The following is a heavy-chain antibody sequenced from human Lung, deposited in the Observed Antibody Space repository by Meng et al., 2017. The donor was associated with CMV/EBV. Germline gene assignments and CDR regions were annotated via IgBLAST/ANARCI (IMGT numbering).Heavy chain of an antibody. Sequence: DTFGSYTLRWVRPAPGQGLEWMGRIIPILAVTNYAQNFQGRVKITADKSTFTAYMELSSLESEDTAVYYCARAPPYCSGGPCYSFDHWGQGTLVTVSS. D-gene: IGHD2-15*01. CDR2: IIPILAVT. CDR1: DTFGSYT. J-gene: IGHJ4*02. V-gene: IGHV1-69*02. CDR3: ARAPPYCSGGPCYSFDH.